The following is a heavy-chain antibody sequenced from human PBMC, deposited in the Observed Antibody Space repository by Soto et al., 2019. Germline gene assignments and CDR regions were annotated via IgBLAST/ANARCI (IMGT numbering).Heavy chain of an antibody. J-gene: IGHJ5*02. CDR3: ARTPETRDWLDP. CDR1: GGSVSSGSYY. CDR2: IYYSGST. D-gene: IGHD1-7*01. Sequence: PSETLSLTCTVSGGSVSSGSYYWSWIRQPPGKGLEWIGYIYYSGSTNYDPSLKSRVTISVDTSKNQFSLKLSSVTAADSAVYYCARTPETRDWLDPWGQGTLVTVSS. V-gene: IGHV4-61*01.